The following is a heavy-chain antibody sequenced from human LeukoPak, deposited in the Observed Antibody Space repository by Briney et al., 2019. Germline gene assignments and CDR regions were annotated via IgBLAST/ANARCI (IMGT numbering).Heavy chain of an antibody. CDR2: IDPSDSYT. V-gene: IGHV5-10-1*01. CDR3: ARLRSSWAPALDY. D-gene: IGHD6-13*01. Sequence: PGESLKISCKGSGYSFTSYRISWVRQMPGKGLEWIGRIDPSDSYTNYSPSFQGHVTISADKSISTAYLQWSSLKASDTAMYYCARLRSSWAPALDYWGQGTLVTVSS. J-gene: IGHJ4*02. CDR1: GYSFTSYR.